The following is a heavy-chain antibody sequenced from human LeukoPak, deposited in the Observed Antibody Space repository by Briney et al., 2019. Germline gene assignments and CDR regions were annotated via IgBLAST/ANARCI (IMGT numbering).Heavy chain of an antibody. D-gene: IGHD5-24*01. Sequence: GGSLRLSCAASGFTFSSYDMHWVRQATGKGLEWVSAIGTAGDPYYPGSVKGRFTISRDNAKNSLYLQMNSLRAEDTAVYYCARDMAADAFDIWGQGTMVTVSS. CDR2: IGTAGDP. V-gene: IGHV3-13*05. CDR3: ARDMAADAFDI. CDR1: GFTFSSYD. J-gene: IGHJ3*02.